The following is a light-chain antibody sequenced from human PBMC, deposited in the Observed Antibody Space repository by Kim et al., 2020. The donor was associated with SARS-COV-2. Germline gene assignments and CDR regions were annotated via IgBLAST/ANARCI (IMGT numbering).Light chain of an antibody. CDR2: AAS. CDR3: QQSYSILFT. J-gene: IGKJ3*01. V-gene: IGKV1-39*01. Sequence: ASVGDRVTITCRASQSISSYLNWYQQKPGKAPKLLIYAASSLQSGVPSRFSGSGSGTDFTLTISSLQPEDFATYYCQQSYSILFTFGPGTKVDIK. CDR1: QSISSY.